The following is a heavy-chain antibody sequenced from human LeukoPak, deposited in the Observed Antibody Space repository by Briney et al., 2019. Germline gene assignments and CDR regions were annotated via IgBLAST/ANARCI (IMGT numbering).Heavy chain of an antibody. J-gene: IGHJ4*02. Sequence: ASVKVSCKASGYTFTSYGISWVRQAPGQGLEWMGIINPSGGSTSYAQKFQGRVTMTRDMSTSTVYMELSSLRSEDTAVYYCATDIVATMGDYWGQGTLVTVSS. CDR1: GYTFTSYG. CDR3: ATDIVATMGDY. V-gene: IGHV1-46*01. D-gene: IGHD5-12*01. CDR2: INPSGGST.